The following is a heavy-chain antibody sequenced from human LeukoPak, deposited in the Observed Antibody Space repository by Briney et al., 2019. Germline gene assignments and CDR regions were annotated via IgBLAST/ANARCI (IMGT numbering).Heavy chain of an antibody. J-gene: IGHJ4*02. CDR2: ISSSSSTI. Sequence: PGGSLRLSCAASGFNFSSYSMNWVRQAPGKGLEWVSYISSSSSTIYYADSVKGRFTISRDNAKNSLYLQMNSLRAEDTAVYYCARDQVTIFGVVTPNFDYWGQGTLVTVSS. V-gene: IGHV3-48*01. CDR3: ARDQVTIFGVVTPNFDY. CDR1: GFNFSSYS. D-gene: IGHD3-3*01.